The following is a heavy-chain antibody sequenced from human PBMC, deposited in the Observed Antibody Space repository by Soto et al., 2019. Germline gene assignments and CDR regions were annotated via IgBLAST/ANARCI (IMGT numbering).Heavy chain of an antibody. CDR2: ISHDGTKQ. D-gene: IGHD1-1*01. CDR3: ARESADNDNWQKTSPLTDY. J-gene: IGHJ4*02. CDR1: GFTFSSYY. V-gene: IGHV3-30*04. Sequence: QVQLVESGGGVVQPGRSLRLSCAASGFTFSSYYIHWVRQAPGKGLEWVAVISHDGTKQYYADSVKGRFSISRDNSQNTLYLQMNSLRLDDTAIYYCARESADNDNWQKTSPLTDYWGQGTLVTVSS.